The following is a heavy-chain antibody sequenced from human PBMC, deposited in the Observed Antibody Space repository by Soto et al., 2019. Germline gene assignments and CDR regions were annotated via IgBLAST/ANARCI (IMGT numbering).Heavy chain of an antibody. D-gene: IGHD3-10*01. V-gene: IGHV1-18*01. CDR3: ARVTMAQDAVDI. Sequence: QVQLEQYGAEVKKPVASVKVSCKASGYTFTSYGISWVRQAPGQGLEWMGWISAYNGKTNYAQKLQGKVTTSTDTSTSTAYMELRSLRSDDTAVYYCARVTMAQDAVDIWGQGTMVTVSS. CDR1: GYTFTSYG. CDR2: ISAYNGKT. J-gene: IGHJ3*02.